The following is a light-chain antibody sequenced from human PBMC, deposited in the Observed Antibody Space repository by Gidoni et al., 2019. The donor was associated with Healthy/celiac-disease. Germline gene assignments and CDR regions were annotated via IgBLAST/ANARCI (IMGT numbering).Light chain of an antibody. CDR2: DAS. Sequence: DIVLTQSPATLSLSPGERATLSCRASPSVSSYLAWYQQKPGQAPRLLIYDASNRATGLPARFSGSGSWTDFSLTISSLEPEDFAVYYCQQRSDWPPVTFGQGTRLEIK. CDR1: PSVSSY. V-gene: IGKV3-11*01. J-gene: IGKJ5*01. CDR3: QQRSDWPPVT.